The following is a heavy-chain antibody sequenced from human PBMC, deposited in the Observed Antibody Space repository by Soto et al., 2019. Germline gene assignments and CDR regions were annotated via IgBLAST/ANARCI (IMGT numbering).Heavy chain of an antibody. J-gene: IGHJ5*02. CDR2: INPNSGGT. CDR3: ARGDVRVVASFDP. D-gene: IGHD2-15*01. Sequence: ASVKVSCKASGYTFTDYYIHWVRQAPGQGLEWMGWINPNSGGTNYAQKFQGRVTMTRDTSISTAYMELSRLISDDTAVYYCARGDVRVVASFDPWGQGALVTVSS. CDR1: GYTFTDYY. V-gene: IGHV1-2*02.